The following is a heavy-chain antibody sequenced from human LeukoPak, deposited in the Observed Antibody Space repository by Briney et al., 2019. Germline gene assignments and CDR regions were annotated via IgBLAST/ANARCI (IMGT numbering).Heavy chain of an antibody. V-gene: IGHV3-7*01. CDR2: IKQDGSEK. CDR3: ARDRVVAATQLDYFDY. CDR1: GFTFSSYW. D-gene: IGHD2-15*01. J-gene: IGHJ4*02. Sequence: GGSLRLSCAASGFTFSSYWMSWVRQAPGKGLEWVANIKQDGSEKYYVDSVKGRFTISRDNAKNSLYLQMNSLRAEDTAVYYCARDRVVAATQLDYFDYWGQGTLVTVSS.